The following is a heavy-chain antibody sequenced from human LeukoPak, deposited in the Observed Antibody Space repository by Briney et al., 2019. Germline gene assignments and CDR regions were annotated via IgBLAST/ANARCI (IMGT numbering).Heavy chain of an antibody. J-gene: IGHJ4*02. Sequence: GGSLRLSCAASGFTFSDYYMSWIRQAPGKGLEWVSYISSSSSYTNYADSVKGRFTISRDNAKNSLYLQMNSLRAEDTAVYYCANSSYYSLDYWGQGTLVTVSS. V-gene: IGHV3-11*06. CDR2: ISSSSSYT. D-gene: IGHD1-26*01. CDR3: ANSSYYSLDY. CDR1: GFTFSDYY.